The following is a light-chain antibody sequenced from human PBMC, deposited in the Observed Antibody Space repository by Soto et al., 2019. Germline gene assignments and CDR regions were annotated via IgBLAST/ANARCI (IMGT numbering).Light chain of an antibody. CDR1: SSDVGGYNY. V-gene: IGLV2-8*01. CDR3: SSYAGSNIYVV. Sequence: QSVLTQPPSASGSPGQSVTISCTGTSSDVGGYNYVSWYQQHPGKAPKLMIYEVSKRPSRVPDRFSGSKSGNTASLTVSGLQAEDEADYYCSSYAGSNIYVVFGGGTKLTVL. J-gene: IGLJ2*01. CDR2: EVS.